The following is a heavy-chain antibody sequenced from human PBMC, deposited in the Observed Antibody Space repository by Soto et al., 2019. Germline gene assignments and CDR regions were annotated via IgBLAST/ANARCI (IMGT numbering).Heavy chain of an antibody. CDR1: GYSFINYY. J-gene: IGHJ6*02. V-gene: IGHV1-2*02. Sequence: ASVKVSCKASGYSFINYYMHWVRQAPGQGLEWMGWINPNSGGTNYAQKFQGRVTMTRDTSISTAYMELSRLRSDDTAVYYCARDLSSSLYVYYYCYGMDVWGQGTTVTVSS. CDR2: INPNSGGT. D-gene: IGHD6-13*01. CDR3: ARDLSSSLYVYYYCYGMDV.